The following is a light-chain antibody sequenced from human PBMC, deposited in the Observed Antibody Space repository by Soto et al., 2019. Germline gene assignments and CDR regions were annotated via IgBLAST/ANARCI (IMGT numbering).Light chain of an antibody. V-gene: IGLV2-14*01. Sequence: QSVLTQPASVSGSPGQSITISCTGTSSDVGGYNYVSWYQLHPGKSPKLMVYEVSNRPSGVSNRFSGSQSGNTAALTISGRPADDETDYYCSSYTRSTAYVFGTGTKVTVL. CDR1: SSDVGGYNY. CDR3: SSYTRSTAYV. J-gene: IGLJ1*01. CDR2: EVS.